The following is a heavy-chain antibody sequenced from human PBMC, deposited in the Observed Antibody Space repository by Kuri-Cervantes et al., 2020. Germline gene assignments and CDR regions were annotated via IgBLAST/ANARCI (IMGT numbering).Heavy chain of an antibody. D-gene: IGHD2-2*01. CDR3: ASSGYCGGTRCYGDYYYYGMDV. CDR1: GFTFSSYA. Sequence: GGSLRLSCAASGFTFSSYAMHWVRQAPGKGLEWVAVISYDGSNKYYADSVKGRFTISRDNSKNTLYLQMNSLGAEDTAVYYWASSGYCGGTRCYGDYYYYGMDVWGQGTTVTVSS. J-gene: IGHJ6*02. CDR2: ISYDGSNK. V-gene: IGHV3-30-3*01.